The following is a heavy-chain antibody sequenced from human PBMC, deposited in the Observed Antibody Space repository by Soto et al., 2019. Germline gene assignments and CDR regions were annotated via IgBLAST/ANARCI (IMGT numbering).Heavy chain of an antibody. CDR3: GRGPSPRAPAGGTPYYYAMDV. Sequence: ASVKVSCKASGYDFTAYDIHWVRPASGQVLEWMGWMNPINGATGTARRFQGRVSLSRNTATGTAYLELTSLRSDDTAVYYCGRGPSPRAPAGGTPYYYAMDVWGQGTTVTVSS. CDR2: MNPINGAT. CDR1: GYDFTAYD. D-gene: IGHD2-15*01. J-gene: IGHJ6*02. V-gene: IGHV1-8*02.